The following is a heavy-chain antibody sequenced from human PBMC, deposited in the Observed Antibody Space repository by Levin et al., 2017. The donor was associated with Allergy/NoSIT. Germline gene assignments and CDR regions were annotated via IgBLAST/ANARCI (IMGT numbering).Heavy chain of an antibody. Sequence: GESLKISCKASGYTFTGYYMHWVRQAPGQGLEWMGWINPNSGGTNYAQKFQGRVTMTRDTSISTAYMELSRLRSDDTAVYYCARGIAAAGGDYWGQGTLVTVSS. CDR1: GYTFTGYY. CDR3: ARGIAAAGGDY. D-gene: IGHD6-13*01. CDR2: INPNSGGT. J-gene: IGHJ4*02. V-gene: IGHV1-2*02.